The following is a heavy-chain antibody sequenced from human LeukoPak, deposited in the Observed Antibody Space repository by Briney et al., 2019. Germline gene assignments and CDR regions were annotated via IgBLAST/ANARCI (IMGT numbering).Heavy chain of an antibody. V-gene: IGHV4-34*01. CDR3: ARDRLSYYDSSGFDY. D-gene: IGHD3-22*01. CDR2: INHSGST. J-gene: IGHJ4*02. CDR1: GGSFSGYY. Sequence: PSETLSLTCAVYGGSFSGYYWSWIRQPPGKGLEWIGEINHSGSTNYNPSLKSRVTISVDTSKNQFSLKLSSVTAADTAVYYCARDRLSYYDSSGFDYWGQGTLVTVSS.